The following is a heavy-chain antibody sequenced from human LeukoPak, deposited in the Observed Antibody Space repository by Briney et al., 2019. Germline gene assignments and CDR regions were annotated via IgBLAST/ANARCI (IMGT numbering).Heavy chain of an antibody. CDR2: INPNSGGT. J-gene: IGHJ5*02. CDR1: GYTFTGYY. Sequence: ASVTVSCKASGYTFTGYYMHWVRQAPGQGLEWMGWINPNSGGTNYAQKFQGRVTMTSDTPISTAYMELSRLRSDDTAVYYCAREGDVYTVTWHWFDPWGQGTLVTVSS. V-gene: IGHV1-2*02. D-gene: IGHD5-18*01. CDR3: AREGDVYTVTWHWFDP.